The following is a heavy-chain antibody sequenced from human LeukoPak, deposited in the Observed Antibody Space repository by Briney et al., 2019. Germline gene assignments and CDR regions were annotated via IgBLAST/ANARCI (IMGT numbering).Heavy chain of an antibody. CDR2: VNPTGGTT. CDR1: GGTFSSYA. J-gene: IGHJ4*02. V-gene: IGHV1-46*01. CDR3: ARGRFPGDTSTGAN. D-gene: IGHD4-17*01. Sequence: ASVKVSCKASGGTFSSYAISWVRQAPGQGLEWMGMVNPTGGTTSYAQKFQGRVTMTSDMSTSTVYMELSSLRSEDTAVYYCARGRFPGDTSTGANWGQGTLVTVSS.